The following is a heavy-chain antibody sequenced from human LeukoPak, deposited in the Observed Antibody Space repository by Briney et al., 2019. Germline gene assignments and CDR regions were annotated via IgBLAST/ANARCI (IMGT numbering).Heavy chain of an antibody. CDR1: GGSISSGGHS. Sequence: PSETLSLTCAVSGGSISSGGHSWSWLRQPPGKGLEWIGYIYHSGSTYYNPSLKSRVTISVDRSKNQFSLKLSSVTAADTAVYYCARGVPAAPPRYYYGMDVWGQGTTVTVSS. D-gene: IGHD2-2*01. CDR2: IYHSGST. J-gene: IGHJ6*02. CDR3: ARGVPAAPPRYYYGMDV. V-gene: IGHV4-30-2*01.